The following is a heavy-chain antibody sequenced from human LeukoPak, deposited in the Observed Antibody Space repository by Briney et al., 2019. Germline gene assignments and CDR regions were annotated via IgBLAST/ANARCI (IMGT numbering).Heavy chain of an antibody. V-gene: IGHV4-39*01. D-gene: IGHD2-2*02. J-gene: IGHJ5*02. CDR3: ARLSGRYCSSTSCYTEWFDP. Sequence: SETLSLTCTVSGGSISSSSYYWGWIRQPPGKGLEWIGSIYCSGSTYYNPSLKSRVTISVDTSKNQFSLKLSSVTAADTAVYYCARLSGRYCSSTSCYTEWFDPWGQGTLVTVSS. CDR1: GGSISSSSYY. CDR2: IYCSGST.